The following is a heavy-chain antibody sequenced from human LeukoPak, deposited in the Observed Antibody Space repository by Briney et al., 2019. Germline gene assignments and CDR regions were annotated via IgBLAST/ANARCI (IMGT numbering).Heavy chain of an antibody. CDR2: INQAGSEK. Sequence: PGGSLRLSCVGSGFTFRTYWMNWVRQAPGKGLEWVANINQAGSEKYYVDSVKGRFTISRDNAKSSLYLQMNSLRAEDTAEYYCARGNYGDYAWGQGTLVTVSS. J-gene: IGHJ5*02. D-gene: IGHD4-17*01. CDR1: GFTFRTYW. CDR3: ARGNYGDYA. V-gene: IGHV3-7*01.